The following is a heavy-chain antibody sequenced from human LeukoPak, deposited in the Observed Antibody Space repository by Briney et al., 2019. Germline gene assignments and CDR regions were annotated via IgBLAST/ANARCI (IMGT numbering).Heavy chain of an antibody. V-gene: IGHV1-18*01. D-gene: IGHD1-26*01. CDR3: ARDPSPFNSGSYYWDYYYYGMDV. CDR1: GGTFSSYG. J-gene: IGHJ6*02. Sequence: ASVKVSCKASGGTFSSYGISWVRQAPGQGLEWMGWTSAYNGNTNYAQKLQGRVTMTTDTSTSTAYMELRSLRSDDTAVYYCARDPSPFNSGSYYWDYYYYGMDVWGQGTTVTVSS. CDR2: TSAYNGNT.